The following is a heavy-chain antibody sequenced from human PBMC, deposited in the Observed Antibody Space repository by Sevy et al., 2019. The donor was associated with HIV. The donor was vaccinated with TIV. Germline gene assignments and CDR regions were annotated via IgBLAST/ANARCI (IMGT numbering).Heavy chain of an antibody. CDR2: IRSDGSST. Sequence: GGSLRLSCAASGFTFSSYWMHWVRQVPGKGLVWVSRIRSDGSSTSYADSVKGRFTISRDNAKNTLYLQMNSLRAEDTAVYYCARDRSGSYHVSDNWFDPWGQGTLVTVSS. V-gene: IGHV3-74*01. CDR3: ARDRSGSYHVSDNWFDP. CDR1: GFTFSSYW. J-gene: IGHJ5*02. D-gene: IGHD1-26*01.